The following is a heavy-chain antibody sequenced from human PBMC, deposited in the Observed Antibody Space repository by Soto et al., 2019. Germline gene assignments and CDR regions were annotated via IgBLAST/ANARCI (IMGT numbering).Heavy chain of an antibody. CDR2: IRSKTNNYAT. CDR1: GFPLSDSA. CDR3: TRHAGGQVEHSFYYHFMDV. J-gene: IGHJ6*03. Sequence: EVQLVESGGGLVQPGGSLKLACLASGFPLSDSAIHWVRKASGKGLEWVGRIRSKTNNYATTYGAPVRGRFTLSRDDSINTADMQMNNLESEDAAVYYCTRHAGGQVEHSFYYHFMDVWGKGTTVSV. V-gene: IGHV3-73*01. D-gene: IGHD2-15*01.